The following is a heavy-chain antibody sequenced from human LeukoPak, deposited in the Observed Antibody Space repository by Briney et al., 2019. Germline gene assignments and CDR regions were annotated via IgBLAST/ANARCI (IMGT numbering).Heavy chain of an antibody. Sequence: GGSLRLSCAASGFTFSSYWMSWVRQAPGKGLEWVANIKQDGSEKYYVDSVKGRFTISRDNAKNSLYLQMNSLRAEDTAVHYCARDYDSSGYYGYYFDYWGQGTLVTVSS. CDR3: ARDYDSSGYYGYYFDY. CDR2: IKQDGSEK. J-gene: IGHJ4*02. V-gene: IGHV3-7*01. CDR1: GFTFSSYW. D-gene: IGHD3-22*01.